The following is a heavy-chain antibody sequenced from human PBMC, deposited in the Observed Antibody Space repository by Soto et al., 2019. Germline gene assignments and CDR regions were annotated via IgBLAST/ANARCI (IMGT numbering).Heavy chain of an antibody. D-gene: IGHD3-3*01. J-gene: IGHJ4*02. Sequence: SETLSLTCTVSGGSINSGGYYWSWIRQHPGKGLEWIGYIYYSGSTYYNPSLKSRVTISIDTSKNQFSLKLSSVTAADTAVYCCARAQTIFGIITVFDYWGQGTLVTVSS. CDR2: IYYSGST. CDR3: ARAQTIFGIITVFDY. V-gene: IGHV4-31*03. CDR1: GGSINSGGYY.